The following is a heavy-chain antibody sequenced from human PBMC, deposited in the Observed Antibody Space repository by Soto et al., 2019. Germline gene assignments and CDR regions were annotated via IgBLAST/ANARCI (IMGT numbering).Heavy chain of an antibody. CDR3: AIIKGNWNYAEEIQDF. Sequence: GGSLRLSCAASGFTFSSYAMSWVRQAPGMGLEWVSAVGGSGRNTYYADSVKGRFSISRDNSKTTLHLQMNSLRAEDTAVYYCAIIKGNWNYAEEIQDFRGQGTPVTVST. CDR1: GFTFSSYA. CDR2: VGGSGRNT. V-gene: IGHV3-23*01. J-gene: IGHJ4*02. D-gene: IGHD1-7*01.